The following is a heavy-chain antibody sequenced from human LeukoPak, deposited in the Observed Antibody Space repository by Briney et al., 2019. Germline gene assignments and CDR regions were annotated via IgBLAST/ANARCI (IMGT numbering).Heavy chain of an antibody. CDR3: ARGLTWIQLWYDY. V-gene: IGHV3-48*02. Sequence: GGSLRLSWAASGFTFSSYSMNWVRQAPGKGLKGVSYISSSSSTIYYADSVKGRFTISRDNAKNSLYLQMNSLRDEDTAVYYCARGLTWIQLWYDYWGQGTLVTVSS. J-gene: IGHJ4*02. D-gene: IGHD5-18*01. CDR2: ISSSSSTI. CDR1: GFTFSSYS.